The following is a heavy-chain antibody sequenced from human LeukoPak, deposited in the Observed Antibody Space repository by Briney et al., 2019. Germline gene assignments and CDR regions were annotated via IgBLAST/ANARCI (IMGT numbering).Heavy chain of an antibody. CDR2: ISSDGGST. CDR1: GFMFSSYG. CDR3: VKVRGSSWSSLLGAFDI. Sequence: PGRSLRLSCEASGFMFSSYGMHWVRQAPGKGLEYVSAISSDGGSTYYADSVKGRFTISRDNSKNTLYLQMSSLRAEDTAVYYCVKVRGSSWSSLLGAFDIWGQGTMVTVSS. V-gene: IGHV3-64D*06. D-gene: IGHD6-13*01. J-gene: IGHJ3*02.